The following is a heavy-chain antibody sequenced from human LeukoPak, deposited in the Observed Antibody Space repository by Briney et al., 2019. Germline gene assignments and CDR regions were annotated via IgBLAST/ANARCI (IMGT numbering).Heavy chain of an antibody. Sequence: GGSLRLSCSASGFTFSSYWMSWVRQAPGKGLEWVANIKQDGSEKYYVDSVKGRFTISRDNAKNSLYLEMNSLRAEDTAVYYCARETTVVTDTAWFDPWGQGTLVTVSS. CDR1: GFTFSSYW. CDR2: IKQDGSEK. CDR3: ARETTVVTDTAWFDP. D-gene: IGHD4-23*01. V-gene: IGHV3-7*01. J-gene: IGHJ5*02.